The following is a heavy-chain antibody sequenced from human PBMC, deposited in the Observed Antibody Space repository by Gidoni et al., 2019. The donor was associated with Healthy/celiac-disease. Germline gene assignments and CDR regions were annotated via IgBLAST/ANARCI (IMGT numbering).Heavy chain of an antibody. J-gene: IGHJ5*02. CDR1: GFTFRSYW. D-gene: IGHD2-8*02. Sequence: EVQLVESGGGFVQPGGSLRLSCAASGFTFRSYWIHWVRQAPGKGLVWVSRINRDGRSTSYADSVKGRFTISRDNAKNTLYLQMNSLRAEDTAVYYCARALLVGGVDRRFNWFDPWGQGTLVTVSS. CDR2: INRDGRST. V-gene: IGHV3-74*01. CDR3: ARALLVGGVDRRFNWFDP.